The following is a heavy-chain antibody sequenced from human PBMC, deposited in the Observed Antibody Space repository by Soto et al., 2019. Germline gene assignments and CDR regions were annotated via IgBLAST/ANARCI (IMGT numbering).Heavy chain of an antibody. D-gene: IGHD3-10*01. CDR3: ARDWDSSGLFDP. V-gene: IGHV4-59*11. CDR2: ISYSGST. CDR1: GGSIRTPDW. Sequence: SETLSLTCTVSGGSIRTPDWWSWIRQPPGKGLEWIGSISYSGSTKYNPSLESRVMISLDTSKNQFSLRLTSVTAADTALYYCARDWDSSGLFDPWGQGALVTVSS. J-gene: IGHJ5*02.